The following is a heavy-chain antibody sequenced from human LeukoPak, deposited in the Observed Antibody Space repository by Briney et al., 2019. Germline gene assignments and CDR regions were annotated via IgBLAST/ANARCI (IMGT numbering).Heavy chain of an antibody. CDR1: GGSFNGYY. CDR2: IHYSGAT. CDR3: ARGRLSAYYFDF. J-gene: IGHJ4*02. V-gene: IGHV4-34*01. Sequence: SETLSLTCAVYGGSFNGYYWTWVRQPPRKGLEWIGEIHYSGATTYNPSLKRRVTISGDTSRNQVSLRLTSVTAADTADYYCARGRLSAYYFDFWGQGTLVTVSS.